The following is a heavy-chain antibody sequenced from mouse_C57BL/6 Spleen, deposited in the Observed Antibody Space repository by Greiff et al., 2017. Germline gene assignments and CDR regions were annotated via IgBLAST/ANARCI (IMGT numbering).Heavy chain of an antibody. CDR1: GYTFTSYW. D-gene: IGHD4-1*01. V-gene: IGHV1-74*01. CDR2: FHPSDSDP. J-gene: IGHJ2*01. CDR3: AIGDGTEDY. Sequence: VQLKQPGAELVKPGASVKVSCKASGYTFTSYWMHWVKQRPGQGLEWIGRFHPSDSDPTYNQTFKGKDTLTVDKSSSTAYMQLSSLTSEVYAVYNSAIGDGTEDYWGQGTTLTVSS.